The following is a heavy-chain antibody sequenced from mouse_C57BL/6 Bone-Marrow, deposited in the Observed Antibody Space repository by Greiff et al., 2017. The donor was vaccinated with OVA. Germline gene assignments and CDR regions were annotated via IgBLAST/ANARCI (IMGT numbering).Heavy chain of an antibody. CDR2: IDPENGDT. J-gene: IGHJ1*03. Sequence: EVQLQQPGAELVRPGASVKLSCTASGFNIKDDYMHWVKQRPEQGLEWIGWIDPENGDTEYASKFQGKATLTADTSSNTAYLQLSSLTSEDTAVYCCTGVATGHWYIDVWGTGTTVTVSS. V-gene: IGHV14-4*01. D-gene: IGHD1-1*02. CDR1: GFNIKDDY. CDR3: TGVATGHWYIDV.